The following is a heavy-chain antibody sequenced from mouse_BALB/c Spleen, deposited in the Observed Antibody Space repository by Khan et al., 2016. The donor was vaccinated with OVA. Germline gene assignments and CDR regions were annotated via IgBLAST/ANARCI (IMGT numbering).Heavy chain of an antibody. CDR1: GFSLISYG. Sequence: QVQLKESGPGLVAPSQSLSITCTVSGFSLISYGVHWVRQPPGSGLEWLGVIWAGGSTNYNSALMSRLIISKDNSKSQVCLKKNSLQTDDTAMYYCARLEDIWGQGTTLTVSS. CDR3: ARLEDI. J-gene: IGHJ2*01. CDR2: IWAGGST. V-gene: IGHV2-9*02. D-gene: IGHD1-3*01.